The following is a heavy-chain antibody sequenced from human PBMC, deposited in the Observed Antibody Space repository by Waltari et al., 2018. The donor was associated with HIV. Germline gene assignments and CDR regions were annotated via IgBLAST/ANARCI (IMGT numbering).Heavy chain of an antibody. CDR2: IKSKSEGVTE. V-gene: IGHV3-15*01. CDR1: GLTLSNAW. Sequence: EVQLVESGGGLFMPGGSLRLSCSASGLTLSNAWMSWFRQGAGKGREWVVGIKSKSEGVTEASDTLVKDRYIISRKDSTNTLNHHLRSLTTEDTAVYFCATHRLRVGTQSVPGSAFWGRGTLVTVSS. D-gene: IGHD6-19*01. J-gene: IGHJ4*02. CDR3: ATHRLRVGTQSVPGSAF.